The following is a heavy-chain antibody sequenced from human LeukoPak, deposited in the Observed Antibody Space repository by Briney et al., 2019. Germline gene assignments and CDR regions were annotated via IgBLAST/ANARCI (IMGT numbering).Heavy chain of an antibody. J-gene: IGHJ6*03. CDR1: GCTFTGYY. CDR3: ARDYYGLPNYYYYMDV. D-gene: IGHD3-22*01. Sequence: GASVKVSCKASGCTFTGYYMHWVRQAPGQGLEWMGWINPNSGGTNYAQKFQGRVTMTRDTSISTAYMELSRLRSDDTAVYYCARDYYGLPNYYYYMDVWGKGTTVTVSS. CDR2: INPNSGGT. V-gene: IGHV1-2*02.